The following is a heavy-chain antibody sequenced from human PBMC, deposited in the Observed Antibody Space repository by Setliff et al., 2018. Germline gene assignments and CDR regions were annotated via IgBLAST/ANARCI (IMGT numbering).Heavy chain of an antibody. CDR1: GYTFTSYD. Sequence: ASVKVSCKASGYTFTSYDINWVRQATGQGLEWMGWMNPNSGNTGYAQKFQGRVTMTRNTSISTAYMDLSSLRFEDTAVYYCARAQSWSGYYAYWGQGTLVTVSS. CDR3: ARAQSWSGYYAY. D-gene: IGHD3-3*01. CDR2: MNPNSGNT. V-gene: IGHV1-8*02. J-gene: IGHJ4*02.